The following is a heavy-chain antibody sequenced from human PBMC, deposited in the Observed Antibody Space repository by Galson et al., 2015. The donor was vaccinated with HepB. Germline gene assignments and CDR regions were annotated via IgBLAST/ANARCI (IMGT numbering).Heavy chain of an antibody. V-gene: IGHV3-74*01. Sequence: SLRLSCAASGFTFTDHWTHWVRQAPGKGLVWVSRINTDGSSITYADSVKGRFTFSRDNAKTTVYLHMNSLRAEDTAVYYCVRGGTLIPRIGPWGHGTLVTVSS. CDR1: GFTFTDHW. CDR2: INTDGSSI. J-gene: IGHJ5*02. CDR3: VRGGTLIPRIGP. D-gene: IGHD3-16*01.